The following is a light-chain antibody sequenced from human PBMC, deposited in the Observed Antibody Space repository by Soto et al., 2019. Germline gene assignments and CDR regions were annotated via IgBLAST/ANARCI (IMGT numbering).Light chain of an antibody. J-gene: IGLJ1*01. CDR3: QVWDESSDHHV. V-gene: IGLV3-21*02. CDR2: DDD. Sequence: YELTQPPSVSVAPGQTARIASGGNNIGTKGVHWYRQKPGQAPVLVLYDDDDRPSGIPERFSGSNSGNTATLTISRVEAGDAADYYCQVWDESSDHHVFGTGTKVTVL. CDR1: NIGTKG.